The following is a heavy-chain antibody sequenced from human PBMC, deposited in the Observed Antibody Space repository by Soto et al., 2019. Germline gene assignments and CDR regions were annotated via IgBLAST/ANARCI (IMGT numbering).Heavy chain of an antibody. D-gene: IGHD5-12*01. Sequence: SVXXSXXXSGYTXTRSXISXXRXXPGQGLEWMGWISTYNGDTNYAQTFQGRVTMTTDTSTSTVHMEVRSLRSDDTAVYYCAREGVAPYYYYGMDVWGQGTPVTVSS. V-gene: IGHV1-18*01. CDR3: AREGVAPYYYYGMDV. J-gene: IGHJ6*02. CDR1: GYTXTRSX. CDR2: ISTYNGDT.